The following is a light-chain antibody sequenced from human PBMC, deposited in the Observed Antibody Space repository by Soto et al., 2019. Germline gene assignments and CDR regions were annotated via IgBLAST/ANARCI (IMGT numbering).Light chain of an antibody. J-gene: IGKJ4*01. CDR1: QSISSY. Sequence: DIQMNQSPTSLSASVGDRVTITCRASQSISSYLNWYQQKPGKAPELLIYAASSLQSGVPSRFSGSGSGTDFTLTISSLQPEDFATYYCQQSYSTPLTFGGGTKVDIK. CDR2: AAS. V-gene: IGKV1-39*01. CDR3: QQSYSTPLT.